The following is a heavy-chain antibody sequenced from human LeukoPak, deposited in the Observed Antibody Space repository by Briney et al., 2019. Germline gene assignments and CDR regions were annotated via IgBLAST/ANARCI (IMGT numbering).Heavy chain of an antibody. CDR3: ARSPRIDYDFWSGYFPYYYYMDV. V-gene: IGHV1-8*01. Sequence: ASVKVSCKASGYTFTSYDINWVRQATGQGLEWMGWMNPNSGNAGYAQKFQGRVTITRNTSISTAYMELSSLRSEDTAVYYCARSPRIDYDFWSGYFPYYYYMDVWGKGTTVTVSS. CDR1: GYTFTSYD. D-gene: IGHD3-3*01. CDR2: MNPNSGNA. J-gene: IGHJ6*03.